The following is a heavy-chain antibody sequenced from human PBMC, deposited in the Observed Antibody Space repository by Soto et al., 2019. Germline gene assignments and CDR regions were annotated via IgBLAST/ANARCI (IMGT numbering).Heavy chain of an antibody. D-gene: IGHD3-3*01. CDR3: ARDPRPYYDFWSGHGDI. V-gene: IGHV3-30-3*01. Sequence: QVQLVESGGGVVQPGRSLRLSCAASGFTFSSYAMHWVRQAPGKGLEWVAVISYDGSNKYYADSVKGRFTISRDNSKNTLYLQMNSLRAEDTAVYYCARDPRPYYDFWSGHGDIWGQGTMVTVSS. CDR2: ISYDGSNK. CDR1: GFTFSSYA. J-gene: IGHJ3*02.